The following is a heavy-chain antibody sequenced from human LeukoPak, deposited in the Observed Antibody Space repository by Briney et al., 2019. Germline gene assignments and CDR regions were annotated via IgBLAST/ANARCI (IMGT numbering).Heavy chain of an antibody. Sequence: SETLSLTCAVYGGSFSGYYWSWIRQPPGKGLEWIGEINHSGSTNYNPSLKSRVTISVDTSKNQFSLKLSSVTAADTAVYYCARRTYGSGWYSRGYFDYWGQGTLVTVSS. J-gene: IGHJ4*02. V-gene: IGHV4-34*01. CDR1: GGSFSGYY. CDR2: INHSGST. CDR3: ARRTYGSGWYSRGYFDY. D-gene: IGHD6-19*01.